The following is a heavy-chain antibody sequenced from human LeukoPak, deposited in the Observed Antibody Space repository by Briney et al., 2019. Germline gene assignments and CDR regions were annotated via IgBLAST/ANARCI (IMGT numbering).Heavy chain of an antibody. CDR3: ARDPQYSSGWSLGYFDY. D-gene: IGHD6-19*01. V-gene: IGHV1-18*01. CDR1: GGTFSSYA. J-gene: IGHJ4*02. CDR2: ISAYNGNT. Sequence: ASVKVSCKASGGTFSSYAISWVRQAPGQGLEWMGWISAYNGNTNYAQKLQGRVTMTTDTSTSTAYMELRSLRSDDTAVYYCARDPQYSSGWSLGYFDYWGQGTLVTVSS.